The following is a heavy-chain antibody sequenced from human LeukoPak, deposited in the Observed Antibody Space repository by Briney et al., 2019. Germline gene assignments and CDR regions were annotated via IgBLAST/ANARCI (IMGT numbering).Heavy chain of an antibody. CDR3: ARDRYGDFEDY. J-gene: IGHJ4*01. D-gene: IGHD4-17*01. V-gene: IGHV4-30-4*08. Sequence: SETLSLTCNVSGASINTADYYWTWLRQPPGKGLEWIGYISYSGTPYYNPSLNSRVTISLDTSQNQFSLKLNSVTAADTAMYYCARDRYGDFEDYWGHGTLVTVSS. CDR2: ISYSGTP. CDR1: GASINTADYY.